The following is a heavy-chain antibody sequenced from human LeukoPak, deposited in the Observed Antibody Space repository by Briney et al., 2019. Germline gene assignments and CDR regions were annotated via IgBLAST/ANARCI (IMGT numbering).Heavy chain of an antibody. CDR3: ASRGYSYGPEVIYYYYGMDV. CDR1: GYTFTGYY. J-gene: IGHJ6*02. Sequence: LGASVKVSCKASGYTFTGYYMHWVRQAPGQGLEWMGWINPNSGGTNYAQKFQGRVTMTRDTSISTAYMELSRLRSDDTAVYYCASRGYSYGPEVIYYYYGMDVWGQGTTVTVSS. CDR2: INPNSGGT. D-gene: IGHD5-18*01. V-gene: IGHV1-2*03.